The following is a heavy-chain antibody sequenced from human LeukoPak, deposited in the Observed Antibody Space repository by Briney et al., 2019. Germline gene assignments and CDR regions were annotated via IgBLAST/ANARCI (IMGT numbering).Heavy chain of an antibody. V-gene: IGHV3-23*01. CDR2: IRGSGDNT. CDR3: AKGPHSSGYYYFDY. Sequence: PGGSLRLSCAASGFTFSNYAMSWVRQAPGKGLEWVSTIRGSGDNTYYADSVKGRFTISRDNSKNTLYLQMNSLGAEDTAVYYCAKGPHSSGYYYFDYWGQGTLGTVSS. D-gene: IGHD6-25*01. CDR1: GFTFSNYA. J-gene: IGHJ4*02.